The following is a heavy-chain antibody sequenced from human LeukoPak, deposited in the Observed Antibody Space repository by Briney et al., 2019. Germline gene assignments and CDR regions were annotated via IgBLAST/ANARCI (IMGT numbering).Heavy chain of an antibody. CDR3: ARDAAMVRGVIRSCFDY. CDR1: GFTFSSYA. Sequence: GGSLRLSCAASGFTFSSYAMHWVRQAPGKGLEWVAVISYDGSNKYYADSVKGRFTISRDNSKNTLYLQMNSLRAEDTAVYYCARDAAMVRGVIRSCFDYWGQGTLVTVSS. V-gene: IGHV3-30-3*01. CDR2: ISYDGSNK. D-gene: IGHD3-10*01. J-gene: IGHJ4*02.